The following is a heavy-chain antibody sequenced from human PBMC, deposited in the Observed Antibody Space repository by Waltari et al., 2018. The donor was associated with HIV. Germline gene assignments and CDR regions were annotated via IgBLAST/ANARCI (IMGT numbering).Heavy chain of an antibody. CDR1: GFTVSSNY. CDR3: ASPDTTMVHGHYYFYHMDV. J-gene: IGHJ6*02. CDR2: SYTGDST. Sequence: EVQLVESGGGLVQPGGSLRLSCAASGFTVSSNYMSWVRQAPGKGVGWVSLSYTGDSTYDADAVKGRFTISRDNSKNTLYLQMNSLRAEDTAVYYCASPDTTMVHGHYYFYHMDVWGQGTTVTVSS. D-gene: IGHD5-18*01. V-gene: IGHV3-66*01.